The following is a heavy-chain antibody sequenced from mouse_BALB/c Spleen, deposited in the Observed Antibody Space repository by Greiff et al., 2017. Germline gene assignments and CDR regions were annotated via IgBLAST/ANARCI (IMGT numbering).Heavy chain of an antibody. V-gene: IGHV3-6*02. Sequence: VQLKESGPGLVKPSQSLSLTCSVTGYSITSGYYWNWIRQFPGNKLEWMGYISYDGSNNYNPSLKNRISITRDTSKNQFFLKLNSVTTEDTATYYCARVTGAYWGQGTLVTVSA. CDR1: GYSITSGYY. CDR3: ARVTGAY. J-gene: IGHJ3*01. CDR2: ISYDGSN.